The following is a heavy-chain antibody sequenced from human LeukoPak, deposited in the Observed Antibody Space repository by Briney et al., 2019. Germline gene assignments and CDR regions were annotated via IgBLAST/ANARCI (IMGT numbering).Heavy chain of an antibody. CDR1: GGSISSTFYY. Sequence: PSETLSLTCTVSGGSISSTFYYWGWIRQPPGKGLEWIGSINYSGSTYYNPSLKSRVTISVDTSKNQFSLKLSSVTAADTAVYYCARGGIAARPYDYWGQGTLATVSS. CDR2: INYSGST. CDR3: ARGGIAARPYDY. J-gene: IGHJ4*02. D-gene: IGHD6-6*01. V-gene: IGHV4-39*01.